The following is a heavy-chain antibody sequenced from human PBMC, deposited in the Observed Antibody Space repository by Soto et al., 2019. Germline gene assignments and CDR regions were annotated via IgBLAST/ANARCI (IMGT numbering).Heavy chain of an antibody. Sequence: SETLSLTCTVSGGSISNDDYYWSWIRQPPGKGLDWIGHIYYNGNTYYNPSLKSRLTMSLDTSQNQFSLHLTSVIAADSASYFCARATTVTSSFFYYGLDVWGQGTTVT. V-gene: IGHV4-30-4*08. CDR2: IYYNGNT. CDR1: GGSISNDDYY. J-gene: IGHJ6*02. D-gene: IGHD4-17*01. CDR3: ARATTVTSSFFYYGLDV.